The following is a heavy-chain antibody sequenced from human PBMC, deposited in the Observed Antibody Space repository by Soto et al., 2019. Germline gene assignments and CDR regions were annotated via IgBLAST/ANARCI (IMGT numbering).Heavy chain of an antibody. D-gene: IGHD6-19*01. CDR1: GFTFSSYG. J-gene: IGHJ6*03. CDR3: ARDHGVAVAGNLGGYYYYYMDV. CDR2: IWYDGSNK. Sequence: QVQLVESGGGVVQPGRSLRLSCAASGFTFSSYGMHWVRQAPGKGLEWVAVIWYDGSNKYYADSVKGRFTISRDNSKNTRYLQMNSLRAEDTAVYYCARDHGVAVAGNLGGYYYYYMDVWGKGTTVTVSS. V-gene: IGHV3-33*01.